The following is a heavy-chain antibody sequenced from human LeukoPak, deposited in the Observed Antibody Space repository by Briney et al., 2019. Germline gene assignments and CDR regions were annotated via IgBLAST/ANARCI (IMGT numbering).Heavy chain of an antibody. CDR1: GGTFSSYA. V-gene: IGHV1-69*05. D-gene: IGHD3-22*01. CDR3: ASRSGSPYRTMIVVGYDAFDI. Sequence: ASVRVSCKASGGTFSSYAISWVRQAPGQGLEWMGGIIPIFGTANYAQKFQGRVTINTDESTSTDYMELSSLRSEDTAVYYCASRSGSPYRTMIVVGYDAFDIWGQGTMVTVSS. CDR2: IIPIFGTA. J-gene: IGHJ3*02.